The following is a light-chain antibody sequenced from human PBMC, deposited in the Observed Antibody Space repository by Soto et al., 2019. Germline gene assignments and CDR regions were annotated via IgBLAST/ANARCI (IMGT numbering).Light chain of an antibody. V-gene: IGKV1-5*01. J-gene: IGKJ1*01. CDR3: QQYNNYWT. CDR1: QSISDW. Sequence: DIQMTQSPSTLSASVGDRVTFTCRASQSISDWLAWYQQKPGKAPKLLIYDASNLESGVPSRFSGSGSGTEFSLTISSLQPDDFATYYCQQYNNYWTFGQGTKVDIK. CDR2: DAS.